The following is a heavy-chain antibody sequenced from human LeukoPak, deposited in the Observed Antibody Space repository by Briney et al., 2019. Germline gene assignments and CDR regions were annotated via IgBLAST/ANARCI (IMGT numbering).Heavy chain of an antibody. CDR2: INPSGGST. CDR3: ARSASIRTYYFDY. D-gene: IGHD1-1*01. CDR1: GYTFTGYY. Sequence: GASVKVSCKASGYTFTGYYMHWVRQAPGQGLEWMGIINPSGGSTSYAQKFQGRVTMTRDMSTSTVYMELSSLRSEDTAVYYCARSASIRTYYFDYWGQGTLVTVSS. V-gene: IGHV1-46*01. J-gene: IGHJ4*02.